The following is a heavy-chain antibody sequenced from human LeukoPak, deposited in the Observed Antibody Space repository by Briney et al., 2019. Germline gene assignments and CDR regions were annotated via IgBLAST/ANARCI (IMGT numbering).Heavy chain of an antibody. CDR3: ARENSGSYYQFDC. Sequence: PGGSLRLSCAASGFTFSSSWLHWVRQAPGKGLVWVSRINSDGSSTTYADSVKGRFTISRDNAKNSLYLQMNSLRPEDTAVYYCARENSGSYYQFDCWGQGTLVTVSS. V-gene: IGHV3-74*01. CDR1: GFTFSSSW. D-gene: IGHD1-26*01. J-gene: IGHJ4*02. CDR2: INSDGSST.